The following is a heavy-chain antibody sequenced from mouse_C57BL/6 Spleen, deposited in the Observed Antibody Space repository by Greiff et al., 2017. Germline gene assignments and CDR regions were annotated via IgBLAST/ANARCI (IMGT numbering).Heavy chain of an antibody. J-gene: IGHJ4*01. V-gene: IGHV6-3*01. CDR2: IRLKSDNYAT. Sequence: EVQRVESGGGLVQPGGSMKLSCVASGFTFSNYWMNWVRQSPEKGLEWVAQIRLKSDNYATHYAESVKGRFTISRDDSKSSVYLQMNNLRAEDTGIYYCTGESYYGSSYAMDYWGQGTSVTVSS. CDR1: GFTFSNYW. CDR3: TGESYYGSSYAMDY. D-gene: IGHD1-1*01.